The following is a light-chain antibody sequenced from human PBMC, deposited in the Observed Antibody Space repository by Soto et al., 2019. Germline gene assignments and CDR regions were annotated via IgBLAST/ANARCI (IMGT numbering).Light chain of an antibody. J-gene: IGKJ1*01. V-gene: IGKV1-39*01. CDR1: QSIRNY. CDR2: AAS. CDR3: HQTESTPQT. Sequence: DIQMTQSPSSLSASVGDRVTISCRASQSIRNYVSWYQQKPGTAPKLLIRAASTLQSGVPSRLCGSVSGTVFTLTISSLQIEVFATYFCHQTESTPQTFAQGTNVEI.